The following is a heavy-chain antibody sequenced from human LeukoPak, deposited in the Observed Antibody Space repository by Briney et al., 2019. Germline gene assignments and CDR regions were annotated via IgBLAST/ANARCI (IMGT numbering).Heavy chain of an antibody. CDR1: GFTFSSYW. D-gene: IGHD2-8*01. CDR3: ARDTSGWNDY. V-gene: IGHV3-7*01. CDR2: IKEDGRQK. J-gene: IGHJ4*02. Sequence: GGSLRLSCVASGFTFSSYWMTWVRQAPGKGLEWVANIKEDGRQKHYLASVKGRFTISRDNAKNSLYLQMSSLRVEDTAVYYCARDTSGWNDYWGQGTLVTVSS.